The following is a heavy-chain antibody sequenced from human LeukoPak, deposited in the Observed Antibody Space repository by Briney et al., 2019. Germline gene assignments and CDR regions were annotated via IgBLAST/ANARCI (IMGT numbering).Heavy chain of an antibody. CDR2: INPSGGST. V-gene: IGHV1-46*01. Sequence: ASVKVSCKASGYTFTSYYMHWVRQAPGQGLEWMGIINPSGGSTSYAQKFQGRVTMTRDTSTSTVYMELSSLRSEDTAVNYCARESRQLVAVYWGQGTLVTVSS. J-gene: IGHJ4*02. CDR1: GYTFTSYY. CDR3: ARESRQLVAVY. D-gene: IGHD2-15*01.